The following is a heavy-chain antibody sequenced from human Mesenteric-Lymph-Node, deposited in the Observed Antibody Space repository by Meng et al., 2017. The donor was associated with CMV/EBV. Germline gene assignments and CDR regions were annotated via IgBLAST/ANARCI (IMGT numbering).Heavy chain of an antibody. D-gene: IGHD1-26*01. CDR3: ARDRGPGIVGASDY. V-gene: IGHV1-18*01. CDR2: ISAYNGNT. Sequence: ASVKVSCKASGYTFTSYGISWVRQAPGQGLEWMGWISAYNGNTNYAQKLQGRVTMTTDTSTSTAYMDLRSLRSDDTAVYYCARDRGPGIVGASDYWGQGTRVTVSS. CDR1: GYTFTSYG. J-gene: IGHJ4*02.